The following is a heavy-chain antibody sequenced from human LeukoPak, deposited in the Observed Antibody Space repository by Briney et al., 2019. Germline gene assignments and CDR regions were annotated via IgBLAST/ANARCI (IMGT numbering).Heavy chain of an antibody. CDR1: GDSISSSGYY. V-gene: IGHV4-39*01. D-gene: IGHD1-26*01. CDR2: LSYSEDT. J-gene: IGHJ4*02. Sequence: SKTLSLTCSVSGDSISSSGYYWGWIRQPPGKGLEWIGSLSYSEDTYYNPSLKSRVTISVGTSKTQFSLNLTSVTASDTAVYYCARSRYGSYYPFDFWGQGTLVTLSS. CDR3: ARSRYGSYYPFDF.